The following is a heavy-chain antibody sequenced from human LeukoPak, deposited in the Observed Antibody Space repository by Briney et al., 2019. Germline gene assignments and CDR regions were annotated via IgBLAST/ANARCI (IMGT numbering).Heavy chain of an antibody. CDR1: GYTFTSYY. CDR2: INPSGSST. D-gene: IGHD2-15*01. CDR3: ARGGGNAQFDY. Sequence: GASVKVSCRTSGYTFTSYYMHWVRQAPGQGLEWMGVINPSGSSTTYAQRFQGRVTMTRDASTSTVYMELSSLRSEDTAVYYCARGGGNAQFDYWGQGTLVTVSS. V-gene: IGHV1-46*01. J-gene: IGHJ4*02.